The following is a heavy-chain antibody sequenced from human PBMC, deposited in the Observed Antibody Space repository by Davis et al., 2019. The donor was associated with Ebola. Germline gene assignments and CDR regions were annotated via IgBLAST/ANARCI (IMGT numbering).Heavy chain of an antibody. CDR1: GYTFTGYY. CDR2: INSNSGGT. V-gene: IGHV1-2*06. CDR3: ASSDSGYDRRGYYYYGMDV. J-gene: IGHJ6*04. D-gene: IGHD5-12*01. Sequence: ASVTVSRMASGYTFTGYYMHWARQAPGQGLEWMGRINSNSGGTNYAQKFQGMVTMTRDTSISTAYMELSRLRSDDTAVYYCASSDSGYDRRGYYYYGMDVWGKGTTVTVSS.